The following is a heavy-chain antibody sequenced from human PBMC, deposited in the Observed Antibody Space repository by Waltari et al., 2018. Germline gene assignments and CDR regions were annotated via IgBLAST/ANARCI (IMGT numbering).Heavy chain of an antibody. D-gene: IGHD3-3*01. V-gene: IGHV3-7*03. CDR1: GFTFSSHW. CDR3: ARDEEWSSDR. J-gene: IGHJ4*02. Sequence: EVQLVESGGGLVQPGGSLRLSCAASGFTFSSHWRNWVRQAQGKGLKWVASINKDGSKKVYVDSVRGRFTVSRDNAKNSLYLKMNSLRVDDTAVYYCARDEEWSSDRWGQGTLVTVSS. CDR2: INKDGSKK.